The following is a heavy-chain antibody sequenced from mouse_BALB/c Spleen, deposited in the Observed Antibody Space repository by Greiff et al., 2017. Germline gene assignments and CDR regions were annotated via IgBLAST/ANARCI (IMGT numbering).Heavy chain of an antibody. CDR2: IYPGSGNT. V-gene: IGHV1-77*01. J-gene: IGHJ1*01. Sequence: QVHVKQSGAELARPGASVKLSCKASGYTFTDYYINWVKQRTGQGLEWIGEIYPGSGNTYYNEKFKGKATLTADKSSSTAYMQLSSLTSEDSAVYFCARGGLGYFDVWGAGTTVTVSS. CDR1: GYTFTDYY. D-gene: IGHD3-3*01. CDR3: ARGGLGYFDV.